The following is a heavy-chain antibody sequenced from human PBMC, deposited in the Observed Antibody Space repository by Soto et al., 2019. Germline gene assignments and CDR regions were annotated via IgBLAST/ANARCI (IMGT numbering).Heavy chain of an antibody. CDR2: IYYSGST. CDR1: GGSISSYY. J-gene: IGHJ5*02. V-gene: IGHV4-59*01. CDR3: ARAPFTLDDWFDP. Sequence: PSETLSLTCTVSGGSISSYYWSWIRQPPGKGLEWIGYIYYSGSTNYNPSLKSRVTISVDTSKNQFSLKLSSVTAADTAVYYCARAPFTLDDWFDPWGQGTLVTVSS. D-gene: IGHD3-3*02.